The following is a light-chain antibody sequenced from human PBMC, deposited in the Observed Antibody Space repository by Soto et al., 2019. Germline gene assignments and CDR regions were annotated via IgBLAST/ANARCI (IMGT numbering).Light chain of an antibody. CDR2: SAT. CDR1: QDISNF. J-gene: IGKJ1*01. CDR3: QQYNSYLWT. Sequence: DIHMAQSSSDMSASVGDRVTITCRASQDISNFLVWFQQRPGKVPKRLIYSATRLESGVPSRFSGSGSGTEFTLTISSLQPDDFATYYCQQYNSYLWTFGQGTKV. V-gene: IGKV1-17*03.